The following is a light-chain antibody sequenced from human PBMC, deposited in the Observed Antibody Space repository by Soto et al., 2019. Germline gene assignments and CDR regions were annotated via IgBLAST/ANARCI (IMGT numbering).Light chain of an antibody. Sequence: DIQMTQSPSTLSASVGDRVTITCRASQSISSWLAWYQQKPGKAPKLLIYKASNLESGVPSRFSGSGSGTEFTLTISSLKPDDFATYYCKQYNTYWTFGQGTKVEIK. J-gene: IGKJ1*01. CDR2: KAS. V-gene: IGKV1-5*03. CDR1: QSISSW. CDR3: KQYNTYWT.